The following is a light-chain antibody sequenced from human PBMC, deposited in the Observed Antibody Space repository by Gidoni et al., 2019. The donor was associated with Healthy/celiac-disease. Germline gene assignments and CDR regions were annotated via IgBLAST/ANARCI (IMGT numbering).Light chain of an antibody. J-gene: IGKJ4*01. CDR2: AAS. CDR1: QGISSY. Sequence: DIQLTQSPSFLSASVGDSVTITFRASQGISSYLAWYQQKPGKAPKLLIYAASTLQSGVPSRFSGSGSGTEVTLTTSSLQPEDFATYYCQQLNSYFLTFGAGTKVEIK. CDR3: QQLNSYFLT. V-gene: IGKV1-9*01.